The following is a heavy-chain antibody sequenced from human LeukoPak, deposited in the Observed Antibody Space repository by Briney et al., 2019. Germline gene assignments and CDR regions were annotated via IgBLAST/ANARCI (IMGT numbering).Heavy chain of an antibody. D-gene: IGHD3-10*01. J-gene: IGHJ4*02. CDR1: GGSLSGYY. V-gene: IGHV4-34*01. CDR3: ASFNYYGSGSIDY. CDR2: INRSGST. Sequence: PSETLSLTCAIDGGSLSGYYWTWIRQPPGKGMEWIGEINRSGSTNNKPSLKSRVTISVDTSKNQFSLKLSSVTAADTAVYYCASFNYYGSGSIDYWGQGTLVTVSS.